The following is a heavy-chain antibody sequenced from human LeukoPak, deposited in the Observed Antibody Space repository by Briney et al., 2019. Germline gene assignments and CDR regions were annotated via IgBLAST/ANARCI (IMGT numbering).Heavy chain of an antibody. CDR2: ISKDGSDK. CDR3: ARDYWWNYDY. V-gene: IGHV3-30-3*01. J-gene: IGHJ4*02. D-gene: IGHD1-7*01. CDR1: GLTFSDYA. Sequence: GGSLRLSCEASGLTFSDYAMHWVRHAPGKGLEWVAVISKDGSDKYYPGSVRGRFTISRDNSKNTIYLQMDSLRAEDTAIYYCARDYWWNYDYWGQGTLVTVSS.